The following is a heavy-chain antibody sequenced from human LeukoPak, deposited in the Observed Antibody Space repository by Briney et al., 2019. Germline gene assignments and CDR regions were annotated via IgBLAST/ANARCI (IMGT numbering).Heavy chain of an antibody. CDR2: IYSGGST. CDR1: GFTFDDYG. CDR3: ARDNWGRPLDY. V-gene: IGHV3-66*01. Sequence: GGSLRLSCAASGFTFDDYGMSWVRQAPGRGLEWVSVIYSGGSTYYADSVKGRFNISRDNSKNTLYLQMNSLRADDTAVYYCARDNWGRPLDYWGQGTLVTVSS. D-gene: IGHD7-27*01. J-gene: IGHJ4*02.